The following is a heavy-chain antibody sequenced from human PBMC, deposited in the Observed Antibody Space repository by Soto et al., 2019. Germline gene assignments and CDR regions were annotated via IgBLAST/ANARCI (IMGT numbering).Heavy chain of an antibody. CDR3: ARGSVETVYSSGHYEY. V-gene: IGHV4-34*01. CDR1: GGSFSGYY. J-gene: IGHJ4*02. Sequence: PSENLSLTCAVYGGSFSGYYWSWIRQPPLKGLEWIGEINHSGGTNYNPSLKSPVSISVDTSKSQFSLKLTSVTAADTAVYYCARGSVETVYSSGHYEYWGQGSPVTVSS. D-gene: IGHD3-22*01. CDR2: INHSGGT.